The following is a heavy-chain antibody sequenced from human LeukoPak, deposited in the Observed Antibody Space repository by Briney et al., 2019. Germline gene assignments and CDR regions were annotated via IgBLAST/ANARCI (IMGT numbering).Heavy chain of an antibody. D-gene: IGHD6-13*01. CDR3: ARRAVPAAAQRDY. CDR1: GYVFTSYW. CDR2: IDPSDSYT. J-gene: IGHJ4*02. V-gene: IGHV5-10-1*01. Sequence: KTGESLKISCKGSGYVFTSYWISWVRQMPGKGLEWMGRIDPSDSYTNYSPSFQGHVTISADKSISTAYLQWSSLKASDTAMYYCARRAVPAAAQRDYWGQGTLVTVSS.